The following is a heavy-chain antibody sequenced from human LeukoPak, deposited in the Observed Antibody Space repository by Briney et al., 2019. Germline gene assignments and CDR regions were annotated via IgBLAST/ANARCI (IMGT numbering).Heavy chain of an antibody. J-gene: IGHJ4*02. V-gene: IGHV4-59*01. CDR3: ARGRCRNSGCRPYFDY. CDR1: GDSISNYY. Sequence: SETLTLTCTVSGDSISNYYWSWIRQPPGKGLEWIGYIYYSESTNYNPSLTSRVTISTDTSKSQFSLNLRSVTAEDTGIYYCARGRCRNSGCRPYFDYWGQGTQVTVSS. CDR2: IYYSEST. D-gene: IGHD2/OR15-2a*01.